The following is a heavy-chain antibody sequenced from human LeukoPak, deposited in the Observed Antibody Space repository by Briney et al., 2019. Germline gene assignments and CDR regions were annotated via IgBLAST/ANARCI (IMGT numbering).Heavy chain of an antibody. D-gene: IGHD6-19*01. V-gene: IGHV4-39*01. CDR1: GGSISSSSYY. Sequence: SETLSLTRTVFGGSISSSSYYWGWIRQPPGKGLEWIGSIYYSGSTYYNPSLKRRGTISVDTSKNQFSLKLSSVTAADTAVYYCARHDHIAVAGDDRFDYWGQGTLVTVSS. CDR3: ARHDHIAVAGDDRFDY. J-gene: IGHJ4*02. CDR2: IYYSGST.